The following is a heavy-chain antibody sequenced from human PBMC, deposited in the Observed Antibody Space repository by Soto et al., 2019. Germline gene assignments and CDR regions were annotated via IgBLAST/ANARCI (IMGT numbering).Heavy chain of an antibody. CDR1: GGGTLSNDA. V-gene: IGHV1-69*01. D-gene: IGHD2-21*02. CDR3: AREVVTETTWGSFDS. CDR2: ISPFFGTT. J-gene: IGHJ4*02. Sequence: QVHLVQSGADGRKSGSSVRVSCTASGGGTLSNDAISWVRQAPGQGLEWLGRISPFFGTTDYSQSFQGRLTMPADASTGTVYMDLRSLTSDDTAVYYCAREVVTETTWGSFDSWGQGTLVTVSS.